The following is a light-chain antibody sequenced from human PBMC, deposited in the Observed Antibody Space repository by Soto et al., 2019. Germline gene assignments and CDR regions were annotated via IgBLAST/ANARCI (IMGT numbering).Light chain of an antibody. CDR1: QSVRSY. CDR3: QHRSSWPLT. Sequence: EIVLTQSPATLSLSPGERATLSCRASQSVRSYLTWYQQKPGQPPRLLVYDASNRAAGIPVRFSGSGSGTDFTLTISSLEPEDFAVHYCQHRSSWPLTFGGGTKVEIK. CDR2: DAS. V-gene: IGKV3-11*01. J-gene: IGKJ4*01.